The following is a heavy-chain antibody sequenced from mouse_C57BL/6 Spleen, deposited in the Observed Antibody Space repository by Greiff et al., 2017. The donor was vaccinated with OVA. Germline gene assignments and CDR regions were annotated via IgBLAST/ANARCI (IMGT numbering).Heavy chain of an antibody. CDR1: GYSITSGYY. Sequence: EVQLQESGPGLVKPSQSLSLTCSVTGYSITSGYYWNWIRQFPGNKLEWMGYISYDGSNNYNPSLKNRISITRDPSKNQFFLKLNSVTTEDTATYYCARDSNYAMDYWGQGTSVTVSS. CDR3: ARDSNYAMDY. V-gene: IGHV3-6*01. CDR2: ISYDGSN. J-gene: IGHJ4*01. D-gene: IGHD1-1*01.